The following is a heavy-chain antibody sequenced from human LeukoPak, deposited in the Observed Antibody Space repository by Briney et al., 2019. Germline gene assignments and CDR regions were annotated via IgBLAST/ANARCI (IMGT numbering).Heavy chain of an antibody. J-gene: IGHJ4*02. V-gene: IGHV1-18*01. Sequence: GASVKVSCKASGYTFTSYGISWVRQAPGQGLEWMGWISGYNGNTNYAQKLQGRVTMTTDTSTSTAYMELRSLRSDDTAVYYCARDRGRGSYVDFDYWGQGTLVTVSS. CDR1: GYTFTSYG. CDR2: ISGYNGNT. D-gene: IGHD1-26*01. CDR3: ARDRGRGSYVDFDY.